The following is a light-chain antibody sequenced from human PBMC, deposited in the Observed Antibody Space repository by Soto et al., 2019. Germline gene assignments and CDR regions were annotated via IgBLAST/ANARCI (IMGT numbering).Light chain of an antibody. J-gene: IGLJ1*01. V-gene: IGLV1-47*01. CDR2: RSN. CDR3: AAWDDSLSVHYV. Sequence: QSVLTQPPSASGTPGQRVTISCSGSSSNIGSNYVYWYQQFPGTAPKLLIYRSNQRASGVPDRLSGSKSGTSASLAISGLRSEDEADYYCAAWDDSLSVHYVFGTGTKVTVL. CDR1: SSNIGSNY.